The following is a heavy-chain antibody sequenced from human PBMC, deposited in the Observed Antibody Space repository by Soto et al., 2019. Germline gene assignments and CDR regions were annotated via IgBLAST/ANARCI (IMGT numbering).Heavy chain of an antibody. V-gene: IGHV1-18*01. CDR3: ARDLSSWELPTQNYYFDY. CDR1: GYTFTSYG. CDR2: ISAYNGNT. J-gene: IGHJ4*02. Sequence: QVQLVQSGAEVKKPGASVKVSCKASGYTFTSYGISWVRQAPGQGLEWMGWISAYNGNTNYAQKLQGRVTMTTDTSTSTAYMELRSLRSDDTAVYYCARDLSSWELPTQNYYFDYWGQGTLVTVSS. D-gene: IGHD1-26*01.